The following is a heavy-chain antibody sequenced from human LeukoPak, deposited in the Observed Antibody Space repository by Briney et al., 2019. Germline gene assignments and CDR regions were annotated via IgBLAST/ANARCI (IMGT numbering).Heavy chain of an antibody. V-gene: IGHV1-24*01. D-gene: IGHD3-10*01. CDR3: ARGGVLLSHAFDI. CDR2: FDPEDGET. Sequence: VASVKVSCKVSGYTLTELSMHWVRQAPGKGLEWMGGFDPEDGETIYAQKLQGRVTMTTDTSTSTAYMELRSLRSDGTAVYYCARGGVLLSHAFDIWGQGTMVTVSS. J-gene: IGHJ3*02. CDR1: GYTLTELS.